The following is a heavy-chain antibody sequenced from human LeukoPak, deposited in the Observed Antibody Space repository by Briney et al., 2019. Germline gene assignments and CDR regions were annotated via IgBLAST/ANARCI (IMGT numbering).Heavy chain of an antibody. V-gene: IGHV1-69*01. CDR3: ARGRYSCGYYYYGMDV. J-gene: IGHJ6*04. CDR1: GGTFSSYA. Sequence: SVKVSCKASGGTFSSYAISWVRQAPGQGLEWMGGIIPIFGTANYAQKFQGRVTITADESTSTAYMELSSLRSEDTAVHYCARGRYSCGYYYYGMDVWGKGTTVTVSS. D-gene: IGHD5-18*01. CDR2: IIPIFGTA.